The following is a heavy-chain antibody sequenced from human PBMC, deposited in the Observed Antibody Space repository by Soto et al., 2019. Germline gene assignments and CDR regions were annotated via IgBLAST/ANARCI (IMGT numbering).Heavy chain of an antibody. V-gene: IGHV1-8*01. CDR3: ARLRVDYDFWSGTIGSTDYFDY. J-gene: IGHJ4*02. CDR1: GYTFTSYD. CDR2: MNPNSGNT. D-gene: IGHD3-3*01. Sequence: QVQLVQFGAEVKKPGASVKVSCKASGYTFTSYDINWVRQATGQGLEWMGWMNPNSGNTGYAQKFQGRVTMTRNTSISTAYMELSSLRSEDTAVYYCARLRVDYDFWSGTIGSTDYFDYWGQGTLVTVSS.